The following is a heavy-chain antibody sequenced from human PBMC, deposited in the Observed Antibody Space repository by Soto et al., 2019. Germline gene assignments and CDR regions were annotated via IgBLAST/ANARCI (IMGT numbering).Heavy chain of an antibody. D-gene: IGHD2-2*01. Sequence: SETLSLTCAVYGGSFSGYYWSWIRQPPGKGLEWIGEINHSGSTNYNPSLKSRVTISVDTSKNQFSLKLSSVTAADTAVYYCARGGGGIVVVPAAIIHACYYKDFWGKGTTVTVSS. V-gene: IGHV4-34*01. CDR3: ARGGGGIVVVPAAIIHACYYKDF. J-gene: IGHJ6*03. CDR1: GGSFSGYY. CDR2: INHSGST.